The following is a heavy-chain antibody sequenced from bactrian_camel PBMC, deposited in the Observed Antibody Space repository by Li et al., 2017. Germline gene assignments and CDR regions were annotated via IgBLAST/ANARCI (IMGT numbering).Heavy chain of an antibody. CDR1: GFTVRSVC. D-gene: IGHD2*01. Sequence: HVQLVESGGGSVQPGGSLRLSCVVSGFTVRSVCMGWFRQGPGKEREGVALIASDESTSYTDSVKNRFTVSKDHAKNTLLLQMDSLKPEDTAMYYCAAALRSCGMQFGSSDLYAVLGRGTQVTVS. CDR2: IASDEST. V-gene: IGHV3S53*01. J-gene: IGHJ4*01.